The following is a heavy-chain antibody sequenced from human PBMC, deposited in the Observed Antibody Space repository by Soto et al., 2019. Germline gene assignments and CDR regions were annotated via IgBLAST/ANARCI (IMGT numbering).Heavy chain of an antibody. CDR2: ISSTSSTI. CDR3: AREWEPDAFDI. D-gene: IGHD1-26*01. Sequence: EVQLVESGGGLVQPGGSLRLSCAASEFTFSDYIMNWVRQAPGKGLEWVSYISSTSSTIYYADSVKGRFTISRDNAKNSLYLQMNSLRAEDTAVYYCAREWEPDAFDIWGQGKMVTVSS. CDR1: EFTFSDYI. J-gene: IGHJ3*02. V-gene: IGHV3-48*01.